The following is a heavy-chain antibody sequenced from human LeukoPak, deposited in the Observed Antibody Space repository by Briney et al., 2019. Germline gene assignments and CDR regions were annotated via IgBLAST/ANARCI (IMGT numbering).Heavy chain of an antibody. V-gene: IGHV1-18*04. J-gene: IGHJ4*02. CDR3: ARGYCSGGSCYVAYFDY. CDR1: GYTFTSYG. D-gene: IGHD2-15*01. CDR2: ISAYNGNT. Sequence: ASVKVSCKASGYTFTSYGISGVRQAPGQGLEWMGWISAYNGNTNYAQKLQGRVTMTTDTSTSTAYMELRSLRSDDTAVYYCARGYCSGGSCYVAYFDYWGQGTLVTVSS.